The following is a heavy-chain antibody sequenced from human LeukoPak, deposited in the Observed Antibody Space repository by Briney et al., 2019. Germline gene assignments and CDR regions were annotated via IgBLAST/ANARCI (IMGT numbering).Heavy chain of an antibody. V-gene: IGHV4-59*01. J-gene: IGHJ6*02. D-gene: IGHD1-1*01. CDR3: AREVGIRDYYYGMDV. Sequence: SETLSLTCTVSGGSISSDYWSWIRQPPGKGLEWIGYIYYSGSTNYNPSLKNRVTISVDTSKTQFSLKLSSVTAAETAVYYCAREVGIRDYYYGMDVWGQGTTVTVSS. CDR1: GGSISSDY. CDR2: IYYSGST.